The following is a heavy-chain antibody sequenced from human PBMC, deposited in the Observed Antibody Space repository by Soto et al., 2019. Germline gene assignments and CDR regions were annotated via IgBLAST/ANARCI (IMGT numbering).Heavy chain of an antibody. V-gene: IGHV1-8*01. J-gene: IGHJ6*02. Sequence: GASVKVSCKASGYTFTSYDINWVRQATGQGLEWMGWMNPNSGNTGYAQKFQGRVTMTRNTSISTAYMELSSLRSEDTAVYYCAIPLLPLNGVGKPYYYYYGMDVWGQGTTVTVSS. CDR3: AIPLLPLNGVGKPYYYYYGMDV. CDR1: GYTFTSYD. CDR2: MNPNSGNT. D-gene: IGHD2-8*01.